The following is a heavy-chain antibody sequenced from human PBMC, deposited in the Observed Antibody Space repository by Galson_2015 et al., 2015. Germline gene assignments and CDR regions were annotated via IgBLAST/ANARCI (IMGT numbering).Heavy chain of an antibody. CDR3: ARIITMVQGVIKYNWFDP. CDR2: INTGNGNT. Sequence: SVKVSCKASGYTFTNYGVHWVRQAPGQRLEWTGWINTGNGNTKYAQKFQGRVTITRDTSASTAYMELSSLRSEDTAVYYCARIITMVQGVIKYNWFDPWGQGTLVTVSS. CDR1: GYTFTNYG. J-gene: IGHJ5*02. D-gene: IGHD3-10*01. V-gene: IGHV1-3*04.